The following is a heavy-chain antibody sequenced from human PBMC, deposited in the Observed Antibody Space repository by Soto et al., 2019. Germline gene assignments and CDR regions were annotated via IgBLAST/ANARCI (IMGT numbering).Heavy chain of an antibody. CDR3: ARQLAYCGGDCYTDPIDY. D-gene: IGHD2-21*01. V-gene: IGHV1-2*02. CDR1: GYSFPAYY. J-gene: IGHJ4*02. CDR2: INPNSGDM. Sequence: ASVEVSCKASGYSFPAYYIHWVLQAPGQGLEWMGWINPNSGDMTYAQKFQGRVTMTRDTSISTTYMELRRLRSDDTAVYFCARQLAYCGGDCYTDPIDYWGQGTVVTVSS.